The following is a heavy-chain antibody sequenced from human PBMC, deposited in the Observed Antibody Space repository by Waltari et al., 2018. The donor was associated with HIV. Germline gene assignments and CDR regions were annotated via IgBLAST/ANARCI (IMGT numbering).Heavy chain of an antibody. J-gene: IGHJ6*02. CDR3: ARGLHRGGHYFGMDV. Sequence: EVQLVESGGGSVRPGGSLRLYCAASGLSFNTYAMNWVRQAPGKGLEWVSYISSKSDPIDYADSVKGRFTISRDNAKNSLYLQMNSLRDDDTAVYYCARGLHRGGHYFGMDVWGRGTTVIVSS. CDR2: ISSKSDPI. D-gene: IGHD3-9*01. CDR1: GLSFNTYA. V-gene: IGHV3-48*02.